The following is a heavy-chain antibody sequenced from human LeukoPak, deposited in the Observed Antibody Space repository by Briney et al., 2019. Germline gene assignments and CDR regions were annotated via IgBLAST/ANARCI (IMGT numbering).Heavy chain of an antibody. CDR1: GFTSSSYA. Sequence: GRSLRLSCAASGFTSSSYAMHWVRQAPGKGLEWVAVISYDGSNKYYADSVKGRFTISRDNSKNTLYLQMNSLRAEDTAVYYCARDWRDGGAFDIWGQGTMVTVSS. V-gene: IGHV3-30-3*01. CDR2: ISYDGSNK. D-gene: IGHD3-3*01. J-gene: IGHJ3*02. CDR3: ARDWRDGGAFDI.